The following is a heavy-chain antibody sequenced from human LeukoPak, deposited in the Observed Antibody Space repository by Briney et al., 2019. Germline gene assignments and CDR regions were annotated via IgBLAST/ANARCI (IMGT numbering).Heavy chain of an antibody. D-gene: IGHD3-10*01. V-gene: IGHV1-46*01. Sequence: ASVKVSCKASGYTLTSYYMHWVRQAPGQGLEWMGIINPSGGSTSYAQKFQGRVTMTRDTSTSTVYMELSSLRSEDTAVYYCARDRITMVRGVRSPLDPWGQGTLVTVSS. CDR3: ARDRITMVRGVRSPLDP. CDR1: GYTLTSYY. J-gene: IGHJ5*02. CDR2: INPSGGST.